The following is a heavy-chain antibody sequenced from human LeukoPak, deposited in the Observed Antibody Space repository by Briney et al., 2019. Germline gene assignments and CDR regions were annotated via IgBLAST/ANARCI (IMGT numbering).Heavy chain of an antibody. CDR1: GLSLSTSKMC. CDR2: IDWDDDK. J-gene: IGHJ4*02. D-gene: IGHD6-19*01. Sequence: SGPVLVKPTQTLTLTCSFSGLSLSTSKMCVSWIRQPPGKALEWLARIDWDDDKFYSTSPKTRLTISEDTSKNQVVLTMTNMDPVDTATYYCARTGAVAGRRYYFDYWGQGTLVTVSS. V-gene: IGHV2-70*16. CDR3: ARTGAVAGRRYYFDY.